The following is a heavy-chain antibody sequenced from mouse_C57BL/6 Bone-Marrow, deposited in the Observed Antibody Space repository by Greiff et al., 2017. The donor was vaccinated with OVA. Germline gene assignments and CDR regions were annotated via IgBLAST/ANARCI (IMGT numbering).Heavy chain of an antibody. Sequence: QVHVKQSGPELVKPGASVKISCKASGYTFTDYYINWVKQRPGQGLEWIGWIFPGSGSTYYNEKFKGKATLTVDKSSSTAYMLLSSLTSEDSAVYFCAREGITTRTWFAYWGQGTLVTVSA. J-gene: IGHJ3*01. CDR1: GYTFTDYY. CDR2: IFPGSGST. D-gene: IGHD2-4*01. CDR3: AREGITTRTWFAY. V-gene: IGHV1-75*01.